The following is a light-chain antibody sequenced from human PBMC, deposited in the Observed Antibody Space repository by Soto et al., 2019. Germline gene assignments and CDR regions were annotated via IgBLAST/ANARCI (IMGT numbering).Light chain of an antibody. Sequence: QSALTQPPSVSGSPGQSVTISCTGTSSDVGSYNRVSWYHQPPGTAPKLMIFEVSNRPSGVPDRFSASKSGNTASLTISGLQAEDEADYYCSSYTSSSTLVFGGGTKLTVL. V-gene: IGLV2-18*02. J-gene: IGLJ2*01. CDR2: EVS. CDR1: SSDVGSYNR. CDR3: SSYTSSSTLV.